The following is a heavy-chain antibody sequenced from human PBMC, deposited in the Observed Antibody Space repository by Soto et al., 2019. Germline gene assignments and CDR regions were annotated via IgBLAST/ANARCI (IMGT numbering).Heavy chain of an antibody. CDR1: GFTFSSSG. D-gene: IGHD6-19*01. CDR2: TSFDGSSG. CDR3: AKSPPAVAGYFDY. J-gene: IGHJ4*02. V-gene: IGHV3-30*18. Sequence: QVQLVESGGGVVQPGWSLRLSCAASGFTFSSSGMHWVRQAPGKGLEWVAVTSFDGSSGYYADSVRGRFTISRDNSNNTLYLQMNSLRAEDTAVYYCAKSPPAVAGYFDYWGQGTLVTVSS.